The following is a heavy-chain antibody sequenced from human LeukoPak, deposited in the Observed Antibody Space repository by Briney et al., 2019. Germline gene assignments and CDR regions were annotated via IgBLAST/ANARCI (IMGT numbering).Heavy chain of an antibody. CDR3: AKSDSGSYRVLDF. J-gene: IGHJ4*02. CDR2: INHSGST. D-gene: IGHD1-26*01. V-gene: IGHV4-34*01. Sequence: SETLSLTCAVYGGSFSGYYWSWIRQPPGKGLEWIGEINHSGSTNFNASLKSRVTISVDTSKNPLSLQLSSVTAEDTAVYYCAKSDSGSYRVLDFWGRGAVAIVS. CDR1: GGSFSGYY.